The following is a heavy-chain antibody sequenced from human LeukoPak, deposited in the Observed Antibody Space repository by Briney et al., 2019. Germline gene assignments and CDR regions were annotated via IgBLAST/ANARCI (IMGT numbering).Heavy chain of an antibody. CDR3: AKGDPVQLERLTTGSFDY. V-gene: IGHV3-30*02. Sequence: GGSLRLSCAASGFTFSSYGMHWVRQAPGKGLEWVAFIRYDGSNKYYADSVKGRFTISRDNSKNTLYLQMNSLRAEDTAVYYCAKGDPVQLERLTTGSFDYWGQGTLVTVSS. CDR1: GFTFSSYG. J-gene: IGHJ4*02. CDR2: IRYDGSNK. D-gene: IGHD1-1*01.